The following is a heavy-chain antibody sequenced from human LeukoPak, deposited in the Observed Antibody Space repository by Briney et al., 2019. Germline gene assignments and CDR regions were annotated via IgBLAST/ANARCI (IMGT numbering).Heavy chain of an antibody. CDR3: AKGGQDFDFWRFDL. CDR2: ISDTGGRT. V-gene: IGHV3-23*01. J-gene: IGHJ5*02. CDR1: GFSFSVSA. D-gene: IGHD3-3*01. Sequence: GGSLRLFCAPSGFSFSVSAVSWVGHSRGGALQWGSSISDTGGRTYYADSVKGRFTLTRDNSKNTVNLQMNSLGAGDTARYYCAKGGQDFDFWRFDLWGQGILVIVSS.